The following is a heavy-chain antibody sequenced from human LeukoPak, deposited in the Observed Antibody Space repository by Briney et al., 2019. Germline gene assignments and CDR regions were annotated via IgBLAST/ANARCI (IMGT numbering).Heavy chain of an antibody. J-gene: IGHJ4*02. Sequence: PSETLSLTCTVSGASIDWTSYYWVWIRQPPGKGLEWIGNIYYDGSAHYSPSLKSRVLLSVDASKSQFSLRLTSVAATDTAFYYCVRRVESSSFTDYWGQGILVTVSS. CDR1: GASIDWTSYY. V-gene: IGHV4-39*01. CDR2: IYYDGSA. D-gene: IGHD2-2*01. CDR3: VRRVESSSFTDY.